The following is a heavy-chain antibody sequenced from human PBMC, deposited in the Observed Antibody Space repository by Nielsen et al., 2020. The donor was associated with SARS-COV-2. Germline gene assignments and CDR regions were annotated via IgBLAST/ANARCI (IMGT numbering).Heavy chain of an antibody. J-gene: IGHJ4*02. D-gene: IGHD5-12*01. CDR2: IIPVLEIA. CDR3: ARATVNTGYEIIDF. V-gene: IGHV1-69*04. Sequence: SVKVSCKVSGGNFNSFAISWVRQAPGQGLDWMGRIIPVLEIANYAQNFQGRVTIIADKTASTAYMELSSLTSEDTAVYYCARATVNTGYEIIDFWGQGTLVTVSS. CDR1: GGNFNSFA.